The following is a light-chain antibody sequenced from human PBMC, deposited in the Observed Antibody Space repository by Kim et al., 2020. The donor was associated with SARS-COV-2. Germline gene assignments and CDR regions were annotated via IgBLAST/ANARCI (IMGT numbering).Light chain of an antibody. V-gene: IGKV4-1*01. CDR1: QSVLYSSNNKNY. J-gene: IGKJ4*01. Sequence: DIVMTQSPDSLAVSLGERATINCKSSQSVLYSSNNKNYLAWYQQKPGQAPRLLIYGASSRATGIPDRFSGSGSGTDFTLTISRLEPEDFAVYYCQQYSSSPPTFGGGTKVDIK. CDR3: QQYSSSPPT. CDR2: GAS.